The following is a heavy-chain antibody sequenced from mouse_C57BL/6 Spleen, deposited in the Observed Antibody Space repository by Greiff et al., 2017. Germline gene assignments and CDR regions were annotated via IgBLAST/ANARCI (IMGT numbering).Heavy chain of an antibody. Sequence: QVQLKESGPELVKPGASVKISCKASGYAFSSSWMNWVKQRPGKGLEWIGRIYPGDGDTNYNGKFKGKATLTADKSSSTAYMQLSSLTSEDSAVYFCARSADRSGYYFDYWGQGTTLTVSS. CDR3: ARSADRSGYYFDY. V-gene: IGHV1-82*01. J-gene: IGHJ2*01. D-gene: IGHD3-2*02. CDR2: IYPGDGDT. CDR1: GYAFSSSW.